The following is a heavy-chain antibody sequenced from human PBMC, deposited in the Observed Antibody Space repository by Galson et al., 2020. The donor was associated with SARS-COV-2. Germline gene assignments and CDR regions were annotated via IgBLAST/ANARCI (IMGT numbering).Heavy chain of an antibody. CDR2: IYRGGST. CDR3: ASDPVAARAGAYLPGY. D-gene: IGHD6-6*01. V-gene: IGHV3-53*01. Sequence: GGSLRLSCAASGFTVSSNYMSWVRQAPGKGLEWVSVIYRGGSTYYADSVKGRFTISRDNSKNTLYLQMNSLRAEDTAVYYCASDPVAARAGAYLPGYWGQGTLVTVSS. J-gene: IGHJ4*02. CDR1: GFTVSSNY.